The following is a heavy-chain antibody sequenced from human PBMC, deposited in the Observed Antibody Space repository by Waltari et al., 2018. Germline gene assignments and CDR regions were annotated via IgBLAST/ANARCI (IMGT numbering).Heavy chain of an antibody. CDR3: ARLKSLDSRWFYSFDL. CDR2: ILTYTTTI. D-gene: IGHD2-15*01. V-gene: IGHV3-23*01. CDR1: GFAFIRLA. Sequence: QLLQSGGGPVQPGGSLRLSCAASGFAFIRLAMVWVRQSPRQGLEWVSVILTYTTTIFYSDAVRRRSTISRDNSNNIVSLQMDSLRVEDTAMYYCARLKSLDSRWFYSFDLWGQGTLVTVS. J-gene: IGHJ4*01.